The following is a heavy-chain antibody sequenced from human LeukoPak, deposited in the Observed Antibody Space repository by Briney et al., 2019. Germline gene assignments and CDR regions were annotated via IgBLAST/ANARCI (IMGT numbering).Heavy chain of an antibody. J-gene: IGHJ4*02. CDR1: GGSFSGYY. V-gene: IGHV4-34*01. CDR3: ARGHY. CDR2: INHSGST. Sequence: ETLSLTCAVYGGSFSGYYWSWIRQPPGEGLEWIGEINHSGSTNYNPSLKSRVTISVDTSKNQFSLKLSSVTAADTAVYYCARGHYWGQGTLVTVSS.